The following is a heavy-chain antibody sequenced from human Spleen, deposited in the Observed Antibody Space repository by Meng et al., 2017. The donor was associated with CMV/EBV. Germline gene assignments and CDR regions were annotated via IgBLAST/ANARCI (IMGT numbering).Heavy chain of an antibody. V-gene: IGHV4-31*02. CDR3: ARERIASVGTASDY. J-gene: IGHJ4*02. D-gene: IGHD6-13*01. CDR1: GGSISSGNQY. CDR2: MYHSGST. Sequence: SGGSISSGNQYCSWIRQHPEKGLEWIGYMYHSGSTYYNPSLKSRVTISADTSKNQFSLKLNSVTAADTAVYYCARERIASVGTASDYWGQGTLVTVSS.